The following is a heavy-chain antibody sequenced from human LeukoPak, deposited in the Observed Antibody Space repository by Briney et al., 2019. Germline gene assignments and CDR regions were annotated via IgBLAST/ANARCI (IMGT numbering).Heavy chain of an antibody. Sequence: GGSLRLSCAVSGFTFRSYAMSWVRQAPGKGLEWVSGISGSGGSTDYADSVKGRFIISRDNSKNTLYLQMNSLRVEDTAVYYCAKGGSGYRTLFYYYYYMDVWGKGTTVTVSS. J-gene: IGHJ6*03. CDR2: ISGSGGST. D-gene: IGHD5-12*01. CDR1: GFTFRSYA. V-gene: IGHV3-23*01. CDR3: AKGGSGYRTLFYYYYYMDV.